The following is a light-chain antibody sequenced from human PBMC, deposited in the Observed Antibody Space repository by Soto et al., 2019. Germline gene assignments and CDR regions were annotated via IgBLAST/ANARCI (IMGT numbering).Light chain of an antibody. CDR2: GAS. Sequence: EVVLTQSPGTLSLSPGERATLSCRASQTFSSSYLAWYHQKPGQPPRLLIFGASSRATGVPDRFSGSGSGTDFTLTISRLEPVDVGVYYCQRYGTLEFTFGPGTKVDI. CDR1: QTFSSSY. J-gene: IGKJ3*01. CDR3: QRYGTLEFT. V-gene: IGKV3-20*01.